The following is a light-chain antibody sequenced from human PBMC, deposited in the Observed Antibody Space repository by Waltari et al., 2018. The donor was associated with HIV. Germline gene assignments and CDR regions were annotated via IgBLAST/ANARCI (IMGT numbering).Light chain of an antibody. CDR2: VRSDGSL. Sequence: QVVLTQSPSASASLGASVKITCTLSSGHTTYAIAWHQQQPGKGPRFMMKVRSDGSLTKGDEIADGCSGSASGPESSLTISSRQCEDEGDYYCQTWGAGIVGFGGGTKLSVL. J-gene: IGLJ2*01. V-gene: IGLV4-69*01. CDR3: QTWGAGIVG. CDR1: SGHTTYA.